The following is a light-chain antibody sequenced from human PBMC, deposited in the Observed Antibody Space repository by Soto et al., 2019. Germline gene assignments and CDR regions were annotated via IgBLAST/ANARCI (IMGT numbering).Light chain of an antibody. V-gene: IGKV4-1*01. J-gene: IGKJ1*01. CDR3: QQYYSIPWT. CDR2: WAS. Sequence: DIVMTQSPDSLAVSLGERATINCRSSQSVLYSSNNKNCLAWYQQKAGQPPKLLIYWASTRESGVPDRFSGSGSGTDFTLTISSLQAEDVAVYYCQQYYSIPWTFGQGTKVEIK. CDR1: QSVLYSSNNKNC.